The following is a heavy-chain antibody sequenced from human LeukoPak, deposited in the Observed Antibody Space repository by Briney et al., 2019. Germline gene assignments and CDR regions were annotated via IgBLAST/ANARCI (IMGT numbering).Heavy chain of an antibody. V-gene: IGHV4-61*02. CDR1: GGSITSGRNY. Sequence: SETLSLTCSVSGGSITSGRNYWTWIRQPAGKGLEWIGRLYTNDNTNYDPSLESRVSISVDTSKGQFYLELTSVTAADTAVYFCARGVVTDDYYMDVWGKGITVIVSS. CDR2: LYTNDNT. D-gene: IGHD2-21*02. CDR3: ARGVVTDDYYMDV. J-gene: IGHJ6*03.